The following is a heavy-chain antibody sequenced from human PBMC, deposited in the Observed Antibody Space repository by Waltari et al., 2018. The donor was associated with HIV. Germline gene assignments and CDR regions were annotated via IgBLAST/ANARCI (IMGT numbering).Heavy chain of an antibody. V-gene: IGHV1-46*01. CDR3: ARAFCGGDCPPGNY. J-gene: IGHJ4*02. CDR2: IEPSGGST. D-gene: IGHD2-21*02. CDR1: GYTFTRYK. Sequence: QLVQSGAEVKKPGASVKVSCKASGYTFTRYKIYWVRQAPGQGLEWMGVIEPSGGSTSYAQNCQGRVTITRETSTSTVYMEMSSLRYEDTAIYYCARAFCGGDCPPGNYWGQGTLVTVSS.